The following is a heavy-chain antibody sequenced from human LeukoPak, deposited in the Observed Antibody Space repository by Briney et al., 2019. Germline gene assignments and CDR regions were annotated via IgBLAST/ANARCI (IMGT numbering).Heavy chain of an antibody. CDR3: ARVQLERRGRLDY. J-gene: IGHJ4*02. CDR2: INHSGST. V-gene: IGHV4-34*01. CDR1: GGSFSGYY. Sequence: SETLSLTCAVYGGSFSGYYWSWIRQPPGKGLEWIGEINHSGSTNYNPSLKSRVTISVDTSKYQFSLKLSSVTAADTAVYYCARVQLERRGRLDYWGQGTLVTVSS. D-gene: IGHD1-1*01.